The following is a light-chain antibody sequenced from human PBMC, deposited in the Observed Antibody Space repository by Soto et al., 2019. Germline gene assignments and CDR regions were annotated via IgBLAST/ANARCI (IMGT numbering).Light chain of an antibody. Sequence: EIVMTQSPATLSVSPGERATLSCRASQSISSNIAWYQQKPGQGPRLLIYDASTRATGIPARFSGSGSGTDFTLTISSLHSEEFAVNCCQQYNNWLKWTFGQGTKVAIK. CDR2: DAS. J-gene: IGKJ1*01. CDR3: QQYNNWLKWT. V-gene: IGKV3-15*01. CDR1: QSISSN.